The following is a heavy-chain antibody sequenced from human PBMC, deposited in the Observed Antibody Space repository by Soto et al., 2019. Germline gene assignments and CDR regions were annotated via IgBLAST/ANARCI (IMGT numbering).Heavy chain of an antibody. J-gene: IGHJ5*02. D-gene: IGHD2-21*01. Sequence: EVQLVESGGGLVKPGGSLRLSCAASGFTFNTYDMNWVRQAPGKGLEWVSSITTSSAYIYYADSLKGRITISRDNAKNSLFLQMTRLRAEDTAVYYCVRSGTARLLRHSWFDTWGQGTLVTVSS. V-gene: IGHV3-21*01. CDR2: ITTSSAYI. CDR3: VRSGTARLLRHSWFDT. CDR1: GFTFNTYD.